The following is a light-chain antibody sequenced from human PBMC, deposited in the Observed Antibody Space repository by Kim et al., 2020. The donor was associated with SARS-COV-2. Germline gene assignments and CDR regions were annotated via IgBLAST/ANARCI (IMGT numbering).Light chain of an antibody. CDR2: DVT. V-gene: IGLV2-14*03. J-gene: IGLJ3*02. Sequence: QSALTQPASVSGSPGQSITISCTGTSSDIGGYNYVSWYQQHPGKAPKLMIYDVTNRPSGVSSRFSGSKSGHTASLTISGLQAEDESDYYCSSYTSSSTWVFGGGTKLTVL. CDR1: SSDIGGYNY. CDR3: SSYTSSSTWV.